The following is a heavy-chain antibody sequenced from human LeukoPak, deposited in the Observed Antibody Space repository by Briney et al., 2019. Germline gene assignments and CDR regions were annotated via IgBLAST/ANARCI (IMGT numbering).Heavy chain of an antibody. Sequence: GGSLRLSCAASRFTFSNYGMHWVRQAPGKGLEWLAVVSSDGSIDYYADSVRGRFTVSRDNSKNTMFLQFNTLRPEDTAVYYCAREAMGTSFSAWFDPWGQGTLVTVSS. CDR3: AREAMGTSFSAWFDP. CDR2: VSSDGSID. D-gene: IGHD1-7*01. J-gene: IGHJ5*02. CDR1: RFTFSNYG. V-gene: IGHV3-30*03.